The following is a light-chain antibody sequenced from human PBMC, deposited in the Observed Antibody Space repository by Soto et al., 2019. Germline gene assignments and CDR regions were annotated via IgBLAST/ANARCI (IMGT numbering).Light chain of an antibody. Sequence: EIVLTQSPGTLSLSPGERATLSCRASQSVNSDYLAWYQQKPGQAPRLLIYGASSRATDIPDRFSGSGSGTDFTLTISRLEPEDFAVYYCQQSDGSPTFGPGTTVDIK. J-gene: IGKJ3*01. CDR1: QSVNSDY. V-gene: IGKV3-20*01. CDR3: QQSDGSPT. CDR2: GAS.